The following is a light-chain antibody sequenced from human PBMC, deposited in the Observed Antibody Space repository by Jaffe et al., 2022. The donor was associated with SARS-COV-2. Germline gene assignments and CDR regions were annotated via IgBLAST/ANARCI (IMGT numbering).Light chain of an antibody. CDR1: QSLLHSNGNHY. CDR3: MQALHFPYT. Sequence: DVVVIQSPVSLPATPGKPASISCRASQSLLHSNGNHYLHWYLQRPGQSPQLLIYLGSNRASGVPDRFSGSGSGTVFSLKISRVEAEDVGMYYCMQALHFPYTFGQGTKLEIK. J-gene: IGKJ2*01. V-gene: IGKV2-28*01. CDR2: LGS.